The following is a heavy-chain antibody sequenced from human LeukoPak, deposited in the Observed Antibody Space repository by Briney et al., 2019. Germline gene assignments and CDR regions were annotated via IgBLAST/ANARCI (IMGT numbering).Heavy chain of an antibody. CDR3: ARGTPPLLWFGESYYFDY. V-gene: IGHV4-34*01. J-gene: IGHJ4*02. D-gene: IGHD3-10*01. CDR2: INHSGST. Sequence: SETLSLTCAVYGGSFSGYYWSWIRQPPGKGLEWIGEINHSGSTSYNPSLKSRVTISVDTSKNQFSLKLSSVTAADTAVYYCARGTPPLLWFGESYYFDYWGRGTLVTVSS. CDR1: GGSFSGYY.